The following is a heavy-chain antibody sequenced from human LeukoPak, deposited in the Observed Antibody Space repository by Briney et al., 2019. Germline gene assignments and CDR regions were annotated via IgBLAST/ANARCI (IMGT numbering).Heavy chain of an antibody. V-gene: IGHV3-72*01. Sequence: GGSLRLSCAASGFPFSDHYMDWVRQALGTGLEWVGRIRNKANSYTTTYAASVKGRFTISRDESKNSLHLQMNSLKTEDTAVYYCARGCHSDTSGPCYFGMDVWGQGTMVTVSS. J-gene: IGHJ6*02. CDR3: ARGCHSDTSGPCYFGMDV. CDR2: IRNKANSYTT. CDR1: GFPFSDHY. D-gene: IGHD3-22*01.